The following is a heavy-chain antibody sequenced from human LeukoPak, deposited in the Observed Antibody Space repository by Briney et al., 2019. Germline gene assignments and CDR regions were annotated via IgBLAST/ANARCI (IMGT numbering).Heavy chain of an antibody. J-gene: IGHJ4*02. V-gene: IGHV3-15*01. CDR3: TTGIQPTVVRGVIIWSDY. Sequence: GGSLRLSCAASGFTFSNAWMSWVRQAPGKGLEWVGRIKSKTDGGTKDYAAPVKGRFTISRDDSKNTLYLQMNSMKTEDTAVYYCTTGIQPTVVRGVIIWSDYWGQGTLVTVSS. CDR1: GFTFSNAW. D-gene: IGHD3-10*01. CDR2: IKSKTDGGTK.